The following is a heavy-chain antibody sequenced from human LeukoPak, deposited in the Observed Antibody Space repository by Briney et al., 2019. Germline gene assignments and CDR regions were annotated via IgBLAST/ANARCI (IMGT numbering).Heavy chain of an antibody. CDR1: GGSISGYY. J-gene: IGHJ4*02. CDR3: ARSDYGSGNYYWSLDY. V-gene: IGHV4-34*01. CDR2: IHHSGSA. D-gene: IGHD3-10*01. Sequence: SETLSLTCAVYGGSISGYYWSWIRQPPGKGLEWIAEIHHSGSANYNPSLKSRVTISIDTFKNQFSLKLSSVTAADTAVYYCARSDYGSGNYYWSLDYWGQGTLVTVSS.